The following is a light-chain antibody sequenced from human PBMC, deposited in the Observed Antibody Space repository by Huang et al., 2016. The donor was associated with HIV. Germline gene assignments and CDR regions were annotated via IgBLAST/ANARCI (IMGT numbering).Light chain of an antibody. Sequence: DIVMTQSPLSLPVTPGEPASISCRSSQSLLQDKGNNYLDWYLQKTEQSPQLLIYMAFNGSGSGTDLTLKISRVEAEDVGFYYCMQALQTPYTFGQGTKLKIE. CDR2: MA. V-gene: IGKV2-28*01. J-gene: IGKJ2*01. CDR1: QSLLQDKGNNY. CDR3: MQALQTPYT.